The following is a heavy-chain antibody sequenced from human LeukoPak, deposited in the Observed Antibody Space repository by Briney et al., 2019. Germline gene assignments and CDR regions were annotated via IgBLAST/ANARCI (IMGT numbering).Heavy chain of an antibody. CDR3: ASGQQLVLYDAFDI. D-gene: IGHD6-13*01. CDR2: ISSSGSTI. CDR1: GFTFSDYY. J-gene: IGHJ3*02. Sequence: GGSLRLSCAASGFTFSDYYMSWIRQAPGKGLEWVSYISSSGSTIYYADPVKGRFTISRDNAKNSLYLQMNSLRAEDTAVYYCASGQQLVLYDAFDIWGQGTMVTVSS. V-gene: IGHV3-11*01.